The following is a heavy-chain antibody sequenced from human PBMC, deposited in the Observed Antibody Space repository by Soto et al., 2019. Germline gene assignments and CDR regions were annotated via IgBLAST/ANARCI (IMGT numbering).Heavy chain of an antibody. CDR3: AKDRAAHPDY. V-gene: IGHV3-30*18. CDR1: GFTFSSYG. Sequence: GGSLRLSCAASGFTFSSYGMHWVRQAPGKGLEWVAVISYDGSNKYYADSVKGRFTISRDNSKNTLYLQMNSLRAEDTAVYYCAKDRAAHPDYWGQGTLVTVSS. D-gene: IGHD6-6*01. CDR2: ISYDGSNK. J-gene: IGHJ4*02.